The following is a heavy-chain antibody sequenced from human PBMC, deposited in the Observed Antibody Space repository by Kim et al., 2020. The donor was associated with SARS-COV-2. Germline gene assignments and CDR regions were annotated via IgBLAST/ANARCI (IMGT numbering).Heavy chain of an antibody. D-gene: IGHD3-22*01. J-gene: IGHJ6*02. Sequence: RFTISRDNSKNTLYLQRNSLRAEDTAVYYCARDSVDSSGYYYYYYGMDVWGQGTTVTVSS. V-gene: IGHV3-66*01. CDR3: ARDSVDSSGYYYYYYGMDV.